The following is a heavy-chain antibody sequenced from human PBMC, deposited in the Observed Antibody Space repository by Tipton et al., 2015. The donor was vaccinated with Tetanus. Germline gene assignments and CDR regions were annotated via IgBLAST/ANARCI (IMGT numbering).Heavy chain of an antibody. D-gene: IGHD3-22*01. J-gene: IGHJ4*02. CDR2: IYHSGST. CDR3: ARDYDSSGLFDY. V-gene: IGHV4-30-2*01. Sequence: TLSLTCAVSGGSISSGGYSWSWIRQPPGKGLEWIGYIYHSGSTYYNPSLKSRVTISVDRSTNQFSLKLSSVTAADTAVYYCARDYDSSGLFDYRGQGTLVTVSS. CDR1: GGSISSGGYS.